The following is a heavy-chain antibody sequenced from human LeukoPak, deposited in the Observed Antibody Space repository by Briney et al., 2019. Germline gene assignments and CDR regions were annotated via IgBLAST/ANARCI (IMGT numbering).Heavy chain of an antibody. CDR3: ARGGSGSPNPSSWFDP. Sequence: ASVKVSCKASGYTFTGYYMHWVRQAPGQGLEWMGWINPNSGGTNYAQKFQGWVTMTRDTSISTAYMELSRLRSEDTAVYYCARGGSGSPNPSSWFDPWGQGTLVTVSS. J-gene: IGHJ5*02. V-gene: IGHV1-2*04. CDR1: GYTFTGYY. D-gene: IGHD3-10*01. CDR2: INPNSGGT.